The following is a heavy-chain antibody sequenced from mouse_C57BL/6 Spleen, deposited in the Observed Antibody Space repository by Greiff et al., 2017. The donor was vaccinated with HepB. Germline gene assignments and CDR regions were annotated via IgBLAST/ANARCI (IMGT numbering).Heavy chain of an antibody. CDR3: ARWGYDGYPNYFDY. J-gene: IGHJ2*01. CDR2: IYPGGGYT. V-gene: IGHV1-63*01. CDR1: GYTFTNYW. Sequence: VQLKQSGAELVRPGTSVKMSCKASGYTFTNYWIGWAKQRPGHGLEWIGDIYPGGGYTNYNEKFKGKATLTADKSSSTAYMQFSSLTSEDSAIYYCARWGYDGYPNYFDYWGQGTTLTVSS. D-gene: IGHD2-3*01.